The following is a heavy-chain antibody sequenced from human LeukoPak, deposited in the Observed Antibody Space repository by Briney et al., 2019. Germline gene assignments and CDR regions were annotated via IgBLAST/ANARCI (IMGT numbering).Heavy chain of an antibody. V-gene: IGHV4-59*12. Sequence: SETLSLTCTVSGGSISSYYWSWIRQPPGKGLEWIGYIYYSGSTNYNPSLKSRVTISVDTSKNQFSLKLSSVTAADTAVYYCARDNDSSGYYLKWGQGTLVTVSS. CDR1: GGSISSYY. J-gene: IGHJ4*02. D-gene: IGHD3-22*01. CDR3: ARDNDSSGYYLK. CDR2: IYYSGST.